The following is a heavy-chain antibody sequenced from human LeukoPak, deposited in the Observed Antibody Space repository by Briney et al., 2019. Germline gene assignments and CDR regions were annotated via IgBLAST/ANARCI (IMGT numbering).Heavy chain of an antibody. CDR3: AKDLSSSFYFDY. D-gene: IGHD6-6*01. V-gene: IGHV3-30*02. Sequence: PEGSLRLSCAASGFTFNSYGMHWVRQASGKGLEWVAFIRYDGSNKYYADSVKGRFTISRDNSKNTLYLQMSSLRAEDTAVYYCAKDLSSSFYFDYWGQGTLVTVSS. CDR1: GFTFNSYG. J-gene: IGHJ4*02. CDR2: IRYDGSNK.